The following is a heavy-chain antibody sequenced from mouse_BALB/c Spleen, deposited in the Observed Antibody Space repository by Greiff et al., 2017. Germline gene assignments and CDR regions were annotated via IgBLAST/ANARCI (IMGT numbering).Heavy chain of an antibody. CDR2: IYPGSGST. D-gene: IGHD1-1*01. Sequence: LQQPGSELVRPGASVKLSCKASGYTFTSYWMHWVKQRPGQGLEWIGNIYPGSGSTNYDEKFKSKATLTVDTSSSTAYMQLSSLTSEDSAVYYCTRRGSSYVDYWGQGTTLTVSS. V-gene: IGHV1S22*01. CDR1: GYTFTSYW. J-gene: IGHJ2*01. CDR3: TRRGSSYVDY.